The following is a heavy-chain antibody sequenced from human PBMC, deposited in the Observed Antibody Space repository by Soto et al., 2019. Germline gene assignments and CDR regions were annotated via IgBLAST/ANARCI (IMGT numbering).Heavy chain of an antibody. J-gene: IGHJ6*02. V-gene: IGHV3-74*01. D-gene: IGHD2-8*01. CDR3: ARDLGNVLMVYTTGHYYYYGMDV. CDR2: IHSGGSST. Sequence: GSLRLSCSASGFTFSSYWMHWVRQAPGKGLVWVSRIHSGGSSTSYADSVKGRFTISRDNAKNTLFLQMNSLRAEDTAVYYCARDLGNVLMVYTTGHYYYYGMDVWGQGTTVTVS. CDR1: GFTFSSYW.